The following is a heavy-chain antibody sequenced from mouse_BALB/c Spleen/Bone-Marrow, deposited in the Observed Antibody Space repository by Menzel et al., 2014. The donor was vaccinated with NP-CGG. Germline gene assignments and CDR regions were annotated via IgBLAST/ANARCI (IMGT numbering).Heavy chain of an antibody. J-gene: IGHJ1*01. Sequence: EVKVEESGGGLVKPGGSLKLSCAASGFTFSSCAMSWVRQTPEKRLEWVSTITIGGSYTYYPDSVKGRFTISRDNAKNTLYLQMSGLRSEDTAMYYCARRLEVLRGWYFDVWGAGTTVTVSS. CDR1: GFTFSSCA. CDR2: ITIGGSYT. D-gene: IGHD1-1*01. CDR3: ARRLEVLRGWYFDV. V-gene: IGHV5-9-1*01.